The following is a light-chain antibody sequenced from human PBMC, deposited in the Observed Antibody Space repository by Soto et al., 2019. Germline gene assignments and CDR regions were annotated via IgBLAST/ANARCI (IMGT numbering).Light chain of an antibody. CDR3: RQSYTSSWT. Sequence: DIQMTQSPSSLSASVGDRVTIACRASQSISPYLNWYQQRPGKAPQLLIYSTSSLQIGVPSRISGSGSGTDLTLTISSLQPQDYATYYSRQSYTSSWTFGQGTKGQIK. CDR1: QSISPY. V-gene: IGKV1-39*01. J-gene: IGKJ1*01. CDR2: STS.